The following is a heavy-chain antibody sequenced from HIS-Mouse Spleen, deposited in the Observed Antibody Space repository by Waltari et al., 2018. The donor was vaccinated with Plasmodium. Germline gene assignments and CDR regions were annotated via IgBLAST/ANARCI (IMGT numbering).Heavy chain of an antibody. CDR1: GGSFSGYS. V-gene: IGHV4-34*01. Sequence: QVQLQQWGAGLLKPSETLSLTCAVYGGSFSGYSWSWIRQPPGTGLEWIGEINHSGSTNYNPSLKSRVTISVDTSKNQFSLKLSSVTAADTAVYYCARGQLGIDAFDIWGQGTMVTVSS. D-gene: IGHD7-27*01. J-gene: IGHJ3*02. CDR2: INHSGST. CDR3: ARGQLGIDAFDI.